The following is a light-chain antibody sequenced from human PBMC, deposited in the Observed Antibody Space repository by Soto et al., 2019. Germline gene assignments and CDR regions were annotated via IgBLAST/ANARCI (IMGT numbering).Light chain of an antibody. J-gene: IGLJ3*02. CDR3: SSYTSSRIRV. Sequence: QSALTQPASVSGSPGQSITISCTGTNSDIGAYNYVSWYQHHPGKAPKLIIYDLNNRPSGLSNRFSGSKSGNTASPTISGLQAEDEADYYCSSYTSSRIRVFGGGTKLTVL. CDR2: DLN. V-gene: IGLV2-14*03. CDR1: NSDIGAYNY.